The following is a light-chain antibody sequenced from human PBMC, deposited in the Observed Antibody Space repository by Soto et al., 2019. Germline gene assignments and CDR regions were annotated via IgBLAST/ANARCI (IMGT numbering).Light chain of an antibody. CDR2: DAS. Sequence: EIVLTHSPATLSLSRWERATLXTRSSQSVSSYLAWYQQKPGQAPRLLIYDASNRATGIPARFSGSGSGTDFTLTISSLEPEDFAVYYCQQRSNWPPITFGQGTRLEIK. V-gene: IGKV3-11*01. J-gene: IGKJ5*01. CDR1: QSVSSY. CDR3: QQRSNWPPIT.